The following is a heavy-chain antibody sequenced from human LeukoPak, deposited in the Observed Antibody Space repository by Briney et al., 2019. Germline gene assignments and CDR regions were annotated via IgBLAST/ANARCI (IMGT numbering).Heavy chain of an antibody. V-gene: IGHV3-23*01. CDR3: AKERSFGTWLGDY. Sequence: GGSLRLSCAASGFTFSSYAMTWVRQAPGKGLEWVSAISGSDAGTYYADSVKGRITISRDNSKNTLYLQMNSLRAEDTAIYYCAKERSFGTWLGDYWGQGTLVTVSS. D-gene: IGHD2/OR15-2a*01. CDR2: ISGSDAGT. J-gene: IGHJ4*02. CDR1: GFTFSSYA.